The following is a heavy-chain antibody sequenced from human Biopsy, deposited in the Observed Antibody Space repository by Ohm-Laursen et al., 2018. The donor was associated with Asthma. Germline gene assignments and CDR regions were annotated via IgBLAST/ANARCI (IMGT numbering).Heavy chain of an antibody. CDR1: GFTFSHYN. Sequence: SLRLSCSALGFTFSHYNMNWVRQAPGKGLDWVAVISFDGSNKNYTDSVKGRFTISRDNSRNTLHLQMNSLRAEDTAVYYCAKDVFPGWELRRGPDYWGQGTLVTVSS. CDR2: ISFDGSNK. D-gene: IGHD1-26*01. J-gene: IGHJ4*02. V-gene: IGHV3-30*18. CDR3: AKDVFPGWELRRGPDY.